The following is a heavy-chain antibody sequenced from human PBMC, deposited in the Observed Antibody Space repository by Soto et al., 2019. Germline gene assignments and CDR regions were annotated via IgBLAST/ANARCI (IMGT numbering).Heavy chain of an antibody. V-gene: IGHV4-39*01. D-gene: IGHD2-2*01. J-gene: IGHJ5*02. CDR3: ARRNGSSTSCYYSYNWFDP. CDR1: GGSISSSSYY. Sequence: PSETLSLTCTVSGGSISSSSYYWGWIRQPPGKGLEWIGSIYYSGSTYYNPSLKSRVTISVDTSKNQFSPKLSSVTAADTAVYYCARRNGSSTSCYYSYNWFDPWGQGTLVTVSS. CDR2: IYYSGST.